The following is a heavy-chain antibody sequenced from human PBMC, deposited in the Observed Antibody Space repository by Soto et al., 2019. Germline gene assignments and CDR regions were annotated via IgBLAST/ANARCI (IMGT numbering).Heavy chain of an antibody. V-gene: IGHV5-10-1*01. Sequence: AESLKISCKGSGYSFASYWISWVRQMPGKGLEWMGRIDPSDSYTNYSPSFQGHVTISADKSISTAYLQWSSLKASDTAMYYCARQELCGSYYYVMDVWSQGTTVIGSS. CDR1: GYSFASYW. D-gene: IGHD6-13*01. CDR2: IDPSDSYT. CDR3: ARQELCGSYYYVMDV. J-gene: IGHJ6*02.